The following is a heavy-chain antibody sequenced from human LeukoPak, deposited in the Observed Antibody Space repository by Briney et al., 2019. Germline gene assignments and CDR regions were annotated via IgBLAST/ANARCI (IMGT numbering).Heavy chain of an antibody. D-gene: IGHD4-11*01. CDR2: FKTNYNQV. CDR1: GLTFSSSW. CDR3: ARSVPDYTRFDF. J-gene: IGHJ4*02. Sequence: GGSLRLSCAVSGLTFSSSWMDWVRQAPGKGLEWVSTFKTNYNQVYYAESVRGRFTMSTDNSKKTAYLQMNSLRVEDTALYYCARSVPDYTRFDFWGQGALVTVSS. V-gene: IGHV3-23*05.